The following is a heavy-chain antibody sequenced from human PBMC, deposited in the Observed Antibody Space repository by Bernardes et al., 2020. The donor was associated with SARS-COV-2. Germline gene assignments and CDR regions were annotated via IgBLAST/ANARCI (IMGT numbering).Heavy chain of an antibody. CDR2: VSWDGSTT. V-gene: IGHV3-43*01. CDR1: GVTFEDYT. D-gene: IGHD3-3*01. Sequence: GSLRLSCAASGVTFEDYTMHWVRQVPGKGLEWVSLVSWDGSTTNYADSVKGRFIISRDSSRNTVHLQMDSLRKEDTALYYCATERQSLTVFGVGHDAFDFWGQGTMVTVSS. J-gene: IGHJ3*01. CDR3: ATERQSLTVFGVGHDAFDF.